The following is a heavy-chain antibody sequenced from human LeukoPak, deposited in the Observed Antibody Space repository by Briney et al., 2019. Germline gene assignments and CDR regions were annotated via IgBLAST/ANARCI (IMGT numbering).Heavy chain of an antibody. V-gene: IGHV3-30*18. Sequence: GGSLRLSCAASGFTFSSYGMHWVRQAPGKGLEWVAVISYDGSNKYYADSVKGRFTISRDNSKNTLYLQMNSLRAEDTAVYYCAKGSGYGDYGYFDYWGQGALVTVSS. J-gene: IGHJ4*02. CDR1: GFTFSSYG. CDR3: AKGSGYGDYGYFDY. CDR2: ISYDGSNK. D-gene: IGHD4-17*01.